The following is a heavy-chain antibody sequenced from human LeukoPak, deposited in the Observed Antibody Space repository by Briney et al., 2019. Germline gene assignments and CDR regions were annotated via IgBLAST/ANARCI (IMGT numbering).Heavy chain of an antibody. CDR1: GFSFSVYW. CDR3: ARHHMRNWFDP. V-gene: IGHV3-7*01. CDR2: IKQDGSEK. D-gene: IGHD2-21*01. J-gene: IGHJ5*02. Sequence: TGGSLRLSCAVSGFSFSVYWMSWVRQAPGKGLEWVANIKQDGSEKYYVDSVKGRFTISRDNAKNSLYLQMNSLRAEDTAVYYCARHHMRNWFDPWGQGTLVTVSS.